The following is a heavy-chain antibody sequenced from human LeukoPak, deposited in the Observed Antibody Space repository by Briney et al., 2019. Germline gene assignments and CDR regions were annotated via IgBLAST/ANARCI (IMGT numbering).Heavy chain of an antibody. CDR3: AAEIGAAAGTED. Sequence: SVKVSCTASGFTFTSSAVEWVRQARGQRLEWIGWIVVGSGNTNYAQKFQERVTITRDMSTSTAYMELSSLRSEDTAVYYCAAEIGAAAGTEDWGQGTLVTVSS. CDR2: IVVGSGNT. CDR1: GFTFTSSA. V-gene: IGHV1-58*01. D-gene: IGHD6-13*01. J-gene: IGHJ4*02.